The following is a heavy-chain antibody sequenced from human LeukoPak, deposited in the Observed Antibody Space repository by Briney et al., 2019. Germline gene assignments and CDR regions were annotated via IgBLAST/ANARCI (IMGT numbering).Heavy chain of an antibody. V-gene: IGHV1-18*01. D-gene: IGHD5-18*01. CDR1: GYTFTSYG. CDR3: ARSIVDTAMVTYWFDP. Sequence: ASVKVSCKASGYTFTSYGISWVRQAPGQGLEWMGWISDYNGNTNYAQKLQGRVTMTTDTSTSTAYMELRSLRSDDTAVCYCARSIVDTAMVTYWFDPWGQGTLVTVSS. J-gene: IGHJ5*02. CDR2: ISDYNGNT.